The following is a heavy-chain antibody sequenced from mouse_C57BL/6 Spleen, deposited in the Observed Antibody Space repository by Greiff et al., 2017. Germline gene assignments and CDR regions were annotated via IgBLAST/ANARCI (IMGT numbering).Heavy chain of an antibody. V-gene: IGHV1-82*01. D-gene: IGHD2-1*01. CDR2: IYPGDGDT. CDR3: ARSLPFDY. Sequence: QVQLKESGPELVKPGASVKISCKASGYAFSSSWMNWVKQRPGKGLEWIGRIYPGDGDTNYNGKFKGKATLTAGKSSSTAYMQLCNLPSEDSAVYVCARSLPFDYWGQGTTLTVSS. J-gene: IGHJ2*01. CDR1: GYAFSSSW.